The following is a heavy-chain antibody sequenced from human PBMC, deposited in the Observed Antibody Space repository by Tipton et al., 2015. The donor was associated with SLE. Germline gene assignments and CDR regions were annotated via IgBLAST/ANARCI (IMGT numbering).Heavy chain of an antibody. CDR3: ARDDETNSAWYNWLDP. D-gene: IGHD1-14*01. J-gene: IGHJ5*02. CDR1: GFVFSSYW. V-gene: IGHV3-74*01. CDR2: INSDGSVT. Sequence: SLRLSCAGSGFVFSSYWMHWVRRPPGKGLEWISYINSDGSVTKYADSVKGRFTISRDNAENALCLQMTTLSVEDTAVYYCARDDETNSAWYNWLDPWGQGTQVTVSS.